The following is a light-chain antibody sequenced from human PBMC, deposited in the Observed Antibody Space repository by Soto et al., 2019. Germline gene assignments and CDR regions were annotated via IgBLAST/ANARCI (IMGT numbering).Light chain of an antibody. CDR3: TSYTNTNTRV. Sequence: QSALTQPASVSGSPGQSITISCTGTSSDVGGYSYVSWYQHHPGKAPKLMIYDLSNRPSGVSNRFSGSQSGNTASLTISGLQAEDEADYYCTSYTNTNTRVFGGGTKLTVL. CDR1: SSDVGGYSY. V-gene: IGLV2-14*03. CDR2: DLS. J-gene: IGLJ3*02.